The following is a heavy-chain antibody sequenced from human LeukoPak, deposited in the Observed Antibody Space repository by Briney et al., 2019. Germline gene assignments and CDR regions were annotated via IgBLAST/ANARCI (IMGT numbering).Heavy chain of an antibody. CDR2: IYYSGST. J-gene: IGHJ4*02. D-gene: IGHD3-22*01. CDR1: GGSISSSSYY. V-gene: IGHV4-39*01. Sequence: PSETLSLTCTVSGGSISSSSYYWGWIRQPPGKGLEWIESIYYSGSTYYNPSLKSRVTISVDTSKNQFSLKLSSVTAADTAVYYCARHDLYYDMTLDYWGQGTLVTVSS. CDR3: ARHDLYYDMTLDY.